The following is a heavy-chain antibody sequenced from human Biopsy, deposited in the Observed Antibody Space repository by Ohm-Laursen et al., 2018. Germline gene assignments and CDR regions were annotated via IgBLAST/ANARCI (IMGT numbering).Heavy chain of an antibody. CDR2: ISYSGTT. Sequence: TLSLTCTVSGVSVTSRGYYWTWIRQPPGTGVEWIGHISYSGTTNYKSSLRSRVTISVDPSKNQFSLTVRSVTAADTAMYYCARGQDSSYLAYGMDVWGQGTTVTVSS. D-gene: IGHD6-19*01. CDR3: ARGQDSSYLAYGMDV. CDR1: GVSVTSRGYY. V-gene: IGHV4-61*08. J-gene: IGHJ6*02.